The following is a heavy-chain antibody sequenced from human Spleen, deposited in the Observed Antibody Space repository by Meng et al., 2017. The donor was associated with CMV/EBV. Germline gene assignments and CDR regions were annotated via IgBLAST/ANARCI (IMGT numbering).Heavy chain of an antibody. J-gene: IGHJ6*02. D-gene: IGHD2-2*01. CDR3: ARGAAAPPYFYYYYGMDV. V-gene: IGHV3-23*01. CDR2: ITASGGST. CDR1: GFTFTDYG. Sequence: GESLKISCATAGFTFTDYGMSWVRQAPGRGLAWVSAITASGGSTYYADSVKGRFTVSRDNSKNTLYLQMNSLRAEDTALYYCARGAAAPPYFYYYYGMDVWGQGTTVTVSS.